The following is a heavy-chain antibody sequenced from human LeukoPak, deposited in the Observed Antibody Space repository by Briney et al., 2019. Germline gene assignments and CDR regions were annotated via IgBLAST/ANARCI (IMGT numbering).Heavy chain of an antibody. D-gene: IGHD1-26*01. V-gene: IGHV4-38-2*02. J-gene: IGHJ4*02. Sequence: ASETLSLTCTVSGYSISSGYYWGWIRQPPGKGLEWIGSIYHSGSTYYNPSLKSRVTISVDTSKNQFSLKLSSVTAADTAVYYCARDNSGSYYDYFDYWGQGTLVTVSS. CDR3: ARDNSGSYYDYFDY. CDR2: IYHSGST. CDR1: GYSISSGYY.